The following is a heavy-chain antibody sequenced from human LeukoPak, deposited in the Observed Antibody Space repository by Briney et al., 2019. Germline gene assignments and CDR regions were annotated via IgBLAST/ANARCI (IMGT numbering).Heavy chain of an antibody. D-gene: IGHD2-2*01. CDR3: ARGCSSTSCRGFDP. J-gene: IGHJ5*02. Sequence: PSETLSLTCTVSGGSISSYYWSWIRQPAGKGLEWIGRIYTSGSTNYNPSLKSRATISVDKSKNQFSLKLSSVTAADTAVYYCARGCSSTSCRGFDPWGQGTLVTVSS. V-gene: IGHV4-4*07. CDR2: IYTSGST. CDR1: GGSISSYY.